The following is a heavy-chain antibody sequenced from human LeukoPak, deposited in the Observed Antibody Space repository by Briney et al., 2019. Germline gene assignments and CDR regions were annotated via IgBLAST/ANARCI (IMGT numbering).Heavy chain of an antibody. D-gene: IGHD1-14*01. Sequence: SETLSLTCTVSGAYISVNNYYWAWIRQSPGKGLEWIGSINCSGTTYYNPSLNSRVTISVDTSKNQFSLKVTSVTAADTAVYYCARVYNVDVWGKGTTVTVSS. CDR2: INCSGTT. CDR1: GAYISVNNYY. V-gene: IGHV4-39*07. CDR3: ARVYNVDV. J-gene: IGHJ6*04.